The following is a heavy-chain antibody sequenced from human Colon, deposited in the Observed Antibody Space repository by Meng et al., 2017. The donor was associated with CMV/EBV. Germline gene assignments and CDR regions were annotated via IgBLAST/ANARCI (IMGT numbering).Heavy chain of an antibody. D-gene: IGHD6-6*01. CDR1: GFTFISYG. J-gene: IGHJ5*02. Sequence: ASVKVSCKASGFTFISYGISWVRQAPGQGLEWVGWNSAFNGNTNHAQKFQGRVSMTTDTSTNTAYMDLTSLRSDDTAIYYCARTGYTTSSITNWFDPWGPGTQVTVSS. CDR3: ARTGYTTSSITNWFDP. V-gene: IGHV1-18*01. CDR2: NSAFNGNT.